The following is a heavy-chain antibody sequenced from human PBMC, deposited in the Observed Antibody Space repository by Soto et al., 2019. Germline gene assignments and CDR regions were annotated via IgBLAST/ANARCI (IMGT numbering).Heavy chain of an antibody. Sequence: QVQLVQSGAEVKRPGASVKVSCQAAGYTFTSHSMHWVRQAPGQRLEWMGWIDPGNGNTKYSEKFQGRVTITRDTFADTAYMELTNLTSEDTSEYYCAREGPYTGMDVWGQGTTVTVSS. CDR1: GYTFTSHS. V-gene: IGHV1-3*01. CDR2: IDPGNGNT. D-gene: IGHD3-16*01. CDR3: AREGPYTGMDV. J-gene: IGHJ6*02.